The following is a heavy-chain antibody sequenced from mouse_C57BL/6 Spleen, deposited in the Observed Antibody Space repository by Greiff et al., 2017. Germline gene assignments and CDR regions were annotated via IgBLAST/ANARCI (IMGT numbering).Heavy chain of an antibody. V-gene: IGHV8-12*01. J-gene: IGHJ3*01. CDR2: IYWDDDK. CDR1: GFSLSTSGMG. Sequence: QVTLKESGPGILQSSQTLSLTCSFSGFSLSTSGMGVSWIRQPSGKGLEWLAHIYWDDDKRYNPSLKSRLTISKDTSRNQVFLKITSVDTADTATYYCAREYGSRGVLSYWGQGTLVTVSA. CDR3: AREYGSRGVLSY. D-gene: IGHD1-1*01.